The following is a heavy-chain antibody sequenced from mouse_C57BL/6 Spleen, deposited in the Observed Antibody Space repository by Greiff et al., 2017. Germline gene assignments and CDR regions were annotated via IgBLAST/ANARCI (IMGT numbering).Heavy chain of an antibody. V-gene: IGHV5-17*01. D-gene: IGHD2-4*01. CDR2: ISSGSSTL. Sequence: VKLEESGGGLVKPGGSLKLSCAASGFTFSDYGMHWVRQAPEKGLEWVAYISSGSSTLYYADTVKGRFTIARDNAKNTLFRQMTRLRSEDTAMYYCARGDYGGFAYWGQGTLVTVSA. J-gene: IGHJ3*01. CDR3: ARGDYGGFAY. CDR1: GFTFSDYG.